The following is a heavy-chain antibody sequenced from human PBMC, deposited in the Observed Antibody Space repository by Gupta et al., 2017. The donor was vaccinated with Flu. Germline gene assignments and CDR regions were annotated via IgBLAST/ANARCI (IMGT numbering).Heavy chain of an antibody. J-gene: IGHJ4*02. CDR1: GYTFTNYG. CDR3: ATEGIGPMAGRGTRDY. Sequence: SGAEVKKPGASVKVSCKASGYTFTNYGINWVRQAPGQGPEWMGWISAYNGNTNYPQKFQGRVTLTTDAPTSTAYMEMRSLTSDDTAMYYCATEGIGPMAGRGTRDYWGQGTLVTVSS. CDR2: ISAYNGNT. D-gene: IGHD6-19*01. V-gene: IGHV1-18*01.